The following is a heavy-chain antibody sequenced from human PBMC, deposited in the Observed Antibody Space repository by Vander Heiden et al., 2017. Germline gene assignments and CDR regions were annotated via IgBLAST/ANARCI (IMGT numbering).Heavy chain of an antibody. CDR3: AGGITGTPRYYYYGMDV. V-gene: IGHV1-18*01. CDR1: GYTLPAYG. CDR2: ISAYNGNT. Sequence: QVHLVQHAAEVKNPGPSGKSSCRPSGYTLPAYGISWVRQAPGQGLEWMGWISAYNGNTNYAQKLQGRVTMTTDTSTSTAYMELRSLRSDDTAVYYCAGGITGTPRYYYYGMDVWGQGTTVTVSS. J-gene: IGHJ6*02. D-gene: IGHD1-7*01.